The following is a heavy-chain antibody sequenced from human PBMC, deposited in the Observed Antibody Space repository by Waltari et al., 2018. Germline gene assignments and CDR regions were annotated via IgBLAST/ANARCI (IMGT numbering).Heavy chain of an antibody. CDR3: ARDPSIAARGGAFDI. V-gene: IGHV4-39*07. Sequence: QLQLQESGPGLVKPSETLSLTCTVSGGSISSSSYYWGWIRQPPGKGLEWIGSIYYSGSTYYNPSLKSRVTISVDTSKNQFSLKLSSVTAADTAVYYCARDPSIAARGGAFDIWGQGTMVTVSS. CDR1: GGSISSSSYY. CDR2: IYYSGST. D-gene: IGHD6-6*01. J-gene: IGHJ3*02.